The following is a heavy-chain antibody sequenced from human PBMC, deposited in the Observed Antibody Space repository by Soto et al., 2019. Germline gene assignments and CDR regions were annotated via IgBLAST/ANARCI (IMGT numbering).Heavy chain of an antibody. D-gene: IGHD3-16*01. CDR3: ARDYADYGMDV. CDR1: GFTFSSYG. V-gene: IGHV3-33*01. J-gene: IGHJ6*02. CDR2: IWYDGSNK. Sequence: QVQLVESGGGVVQPGRSLRLSCAASGFTFSSYGMHWVRQAPGKGLEWVAVIWYDGSNKYYADSVKGRFTISRDNSKNTLYLHTNSRRAEDTAVYYCARDYADYGMDVWGQGTTVTVAS.